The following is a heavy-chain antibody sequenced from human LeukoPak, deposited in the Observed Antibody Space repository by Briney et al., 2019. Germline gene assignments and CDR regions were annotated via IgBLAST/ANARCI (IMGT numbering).Heavy chain of an antibody. V-gene: IGHV3-30*18. D-gene: IGHD1-26*01. Sequence: GRSLRLSCAASGFTFSSYGMHWVRQAPGKGLEWVAVISYDGSNKYYADSVKGRFTISRDNSKNTLCLQMNSLRAEDTAVYYCAKVRGSGSYFDAFDIWGQGTMVTVSS. CDR1: GFTFSSYG. CDR3: AKVRGSGSYFDAFDI. J-gene: IGHJ3*02. CDR2: ISYDGSNK.